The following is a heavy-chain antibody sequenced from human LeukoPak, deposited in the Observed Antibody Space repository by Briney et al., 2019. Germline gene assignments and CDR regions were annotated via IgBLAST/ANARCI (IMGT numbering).Heavy chain of an antibody. V-gene: IGHV4-34*01. CDR3: ARGRSYYYGSGSHFY. Sequence: SETLSLTGAVYGGSFSGYYWSWLRQPPGKGLEGTGEINHSGSTNYNPSLKSRVTVSVDTSKNQFSLKLSPVTAADTAVYYCARGRSYYYGSGSHFYWGQGTLVTVSS. CDR1: GGSFSGYY. D-gene: IGHD3-10*01. J-gene: IGHJ4*02. CDR2: INHSGST.